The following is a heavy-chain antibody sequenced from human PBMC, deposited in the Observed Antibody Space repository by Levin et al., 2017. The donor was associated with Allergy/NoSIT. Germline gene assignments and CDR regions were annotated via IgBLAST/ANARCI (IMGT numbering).Heavy chain of an antibody. CDR2: INPKKGDT. J-gene: IGHJ6*02. CDR3: ARDRVLLRYLDWALPKPKFYNYAMDV. Sequence: LEASVKVSCKASGYTFTDYSIHWVRQAPGQGPEWMGWINPKKGDTKYARKFQGRVTLTRDTSISTAYMELSSLRYDDTALYYCARDRVLLRYLDWALPKPKFYNYAMDVWGQGTSVTVSS. V-gene: IGHV1-2*03. CDR1: GYTFTDYS. D-gene: IGHD3-9*01.